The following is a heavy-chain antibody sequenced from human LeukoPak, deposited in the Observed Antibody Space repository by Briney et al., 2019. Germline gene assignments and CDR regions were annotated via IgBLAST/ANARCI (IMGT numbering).Heavy chain of an antibody. Sequence: PGGSLRLSCAASGFTFSSYAMSWVRQAPGKGLEWVSAISGSGGSTYYADSVKGRFTISRDNSKNTLYLQMNSLRAEDTAVYYCAKVGPGGMDTIFGVVRFDYWGQGTLVTVSS. D-gene: IGHD3-3*01. V-gene: IGHV3-23*01. J-gene: IGHJ4*02. CDR3: AKVGPGGMDTIFGVVRFDY. CDR1: GFTFSSYA. CDR2: ISGSGGST.